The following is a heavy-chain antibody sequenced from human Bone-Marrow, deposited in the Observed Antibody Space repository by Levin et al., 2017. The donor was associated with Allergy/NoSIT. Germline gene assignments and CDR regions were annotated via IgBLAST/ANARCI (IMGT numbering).Heavy chain of an antibody. CDR2: IYYSGST. Sequence: SCTVSGGSISSGGYYWSWIRQHPGKGLEWIGYIYYSGSTYYNPSLKSRVTISVDTSKNQFSLKLSSVTAADTAVYYCARSPFGYCSSTSCYLSWFDPWGQGTLVTVSS. D-gene: IGHD2-2*01. J-gene: IGHJ5*02. CDR1: GGSISSGGYY. V-gene: IGHV4-31*03. CDR3: ARSPFGYCSSTSCYLSWFDP.